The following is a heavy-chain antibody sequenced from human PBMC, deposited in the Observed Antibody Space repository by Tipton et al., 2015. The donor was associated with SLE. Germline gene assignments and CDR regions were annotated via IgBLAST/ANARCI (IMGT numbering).Heavy chain of an antibody. CDR2: IRRNGDGETT. Sequence: SLRLSCAASGFIFSIDCLPWVRQAPGKGVEWVGLIRRNGDGETTDYAAPVKGRFTITRDDSKTTLYLQMNSLKSEDTAVYYCSRVRDTYFDSWGQGTLVTDSS. CDR1: GFIFSIDC. D-gene: IGHD5-18*01. V-gene: IGHV3-15*01. J-gene: IGHJ4*02. CDR3: SRVRDTYFDS.